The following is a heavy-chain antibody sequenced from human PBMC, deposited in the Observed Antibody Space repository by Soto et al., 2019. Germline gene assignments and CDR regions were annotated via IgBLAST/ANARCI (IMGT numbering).Heavy chain of an antibody. CDR2: IDWDDDK. J-gene: IGHJ4*02. D-gene: IGHD3-22*01. CDR1: GFSLSTSGMR. Sequence: SGPTLVNPTHTRTLTCTFSGFSLSTSGMRVSWIRQPPGKALEWLARIDWDDDKFYSTSLKTRLTISKDTSKNQVVLTMTNMDPVDTATYYCARENYYDSSGYHRIFDYWGQGTLVTVSS. V-gene: IGHV2-70*04. CDR3: ARENYYDSSGYHRIFDY.